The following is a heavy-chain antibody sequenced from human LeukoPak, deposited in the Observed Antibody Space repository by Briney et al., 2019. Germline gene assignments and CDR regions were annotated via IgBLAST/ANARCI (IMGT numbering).Heavy chain of an antibody. J-gene: IGHJ4*02. D-gene: IGHD1-26*01. CDR2: IYYSGST. Sequence: SETLSLTCTVSGGSISSYYWSWIRQPPGKGLGWIGYIYYSGSTNYNPSLKSRVTISVDTSKNQFSLKLSSVTAADTAVYYCARSEWELLLFDYWGQGTLVTVSS. CDR3: ARSEWELLLFDY. V-gene: IGHV4-59*01. CDR1: GGSISSYY.